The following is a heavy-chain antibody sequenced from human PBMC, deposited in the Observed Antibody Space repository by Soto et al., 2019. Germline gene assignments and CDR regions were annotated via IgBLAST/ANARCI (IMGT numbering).Heavy chain of an antibody. Sequence: GGSLRLSCAASGFTFSSYAMSWVRQAPGKGLEWVSAISGSGGSTYYADSVKGRFTISRDNSKNTLYLQMNSLRAEDTSVYYCAKAKPQIAVAGTPIDYWGQGTLVTVSS. CDR1: GFTFSSYA. CDR2: ISGSGGST. D-gene: IGHD6-19*01. V-gene: IGHV3-23*01. J-gene: IGHJ4*02. CDR3: AKAKPQIAVAGTPIDY.